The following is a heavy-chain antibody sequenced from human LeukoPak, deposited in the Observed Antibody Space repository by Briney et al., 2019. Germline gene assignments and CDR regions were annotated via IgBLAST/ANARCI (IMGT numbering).Heavy chain of an antibody. Sequence: PGGSLRLSCAASGFTVSSNYMSWVRQAPGKGLEWVSVIYSGGSTYYADSVKGRFTISRDNSKNTLYLQMNSLRAEDTAVYYRARDGQGYDILTGSDYWGQGTLVTVSS. CDR2: IYSGGST. CDR1: GFTVSSNY. V-gene: IGHV3-66*02. CDR3: ARDGQGYDILTGSDY. J-gene: IGHJ4*02. D-gene: IGHD3-9*01.